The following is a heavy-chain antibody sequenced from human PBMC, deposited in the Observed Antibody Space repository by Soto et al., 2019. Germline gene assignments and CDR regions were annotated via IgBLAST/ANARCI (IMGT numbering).Heavy chain of an antibody. D-gene: IGHD3-10*01. CDR3: ASMYYYDSALEGYFEY. CDR1: GGSISSHY. CDR2: ISYIGGT. Sequence: SETLSLTCTVSGGSISSHYWSWIRQPPGKGLEWIGYISYIGGTKYNPSLKSRVTISVDTSKRQFSLKLSSVTAADTALYYCASMYYYDSALEGYFEYWGQGTLVTVSS. V-gene: IGHV4-59*08. J-gene: IGHJ4*02.